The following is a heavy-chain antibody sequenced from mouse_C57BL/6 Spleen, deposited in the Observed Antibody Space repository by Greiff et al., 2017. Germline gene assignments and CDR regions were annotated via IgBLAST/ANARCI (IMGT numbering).Heavy chain of an antibody. CDR2: IYPGDGDT. Sequence: VQLQQSGPELVKPGASVKISCKASGYAFSSSWMNWVKQRPGKGLEWIGRIYPGDGDTNYNGKFKGKATLTADKSSSTAYMQLSSLTSEDSAVYFCAWGGAAQALSFAYWGQRTLVTVSA. J-gene: IGHJ3*01. CDR3: AWGGAAQALSFAY. CDR1: GYAFSSSW. V-gene: IGHV1-82*01. D-gene: IGHD3-2*02.